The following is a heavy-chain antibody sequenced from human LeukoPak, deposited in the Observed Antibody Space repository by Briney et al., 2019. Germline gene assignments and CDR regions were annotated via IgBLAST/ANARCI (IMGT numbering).Heavy chain of an antibody. CDR1: GYTLTDLS. CDR3: ATAYSGNLVDY. V-gene: IGHV1-24*01. D-gene: IGHD1-26*01. Sequence: GASVKVSCKVSGYTLTDLSIHWVRQAPGEGLEWMGGFTLEDGETIYAQKFQGRVTMTEDTSTNTAYMELSSLRSEDTAVYYCATAYSGNLVDYWGQGTMVTVSP. J-gene: IGHJ4*02. CDR2: FTLEDGET.